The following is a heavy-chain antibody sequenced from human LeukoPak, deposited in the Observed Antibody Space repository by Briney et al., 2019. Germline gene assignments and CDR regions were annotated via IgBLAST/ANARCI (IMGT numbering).Heavy chain of an antibody. Sequence: PGGSLRLSCAASGFTFGSYAMTWVRQAPGKGLECVSLISGGGDSTSYTDSVKGRFTISRDNSRDTLYLQMNSLRVEDTAVYYCARRYASGTFDAFDIWGQGTMVTVSS. CDR1: GFTFGSYA. J-gene: IGHJ3*02. CDR2: ISGGGDST. V-gene: IGHV3-23*01. D-gene: IGHD3-10*01. CDR3: ARRYASGTFDAFDI.